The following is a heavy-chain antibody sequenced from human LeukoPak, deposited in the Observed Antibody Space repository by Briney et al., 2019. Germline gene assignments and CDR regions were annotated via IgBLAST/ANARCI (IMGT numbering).Heavy chain of an antibody. CDR1: GGSFSGYY. Sequence: TSETLSLTCAVYGGSFSGYYWSWIRQPPGKGLEWIGEINHSGSTNYNPSLKSRVTTSVDTSKNQFSLKLSSVTAADTAVYYCARGRLFDYWGQGTLVTVSS. CDR2: INHSGST. D-gene: IGHD6-19*01. CDR3: ARGRLFDY. J-gene: IGHJ4*02. V-gene: IGHV4-34*01.